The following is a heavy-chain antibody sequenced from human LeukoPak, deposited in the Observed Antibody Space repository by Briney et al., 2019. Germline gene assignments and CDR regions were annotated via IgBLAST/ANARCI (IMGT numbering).Heavy chain of an antibody. CDR3: ARANYDFWSGYYPHYFDY. J-gene: IGHJ4*02. CDR2: IHYSGST. CDR1: GGSISSHF. V-gene: IGHV4-59*08. Sequence: SETLSLTCTVSGGSISSHFWSWIRQPPGKGLEWIGYIHYSGSTNYNPSLKSRVTISVDTSKNQFSLKLSTVTAADTAVYYCARANYDFWSGYYPHYFDYWGQGTLVTVSS. D-gene: IGHD3-3*01.